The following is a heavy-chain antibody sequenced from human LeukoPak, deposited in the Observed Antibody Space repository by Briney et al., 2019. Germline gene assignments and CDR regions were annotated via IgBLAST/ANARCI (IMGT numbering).Heavy chain of an antibody. CDR1: GGSISSYY. D-gene: IGHD2-21*01. J-gene: IGHJ1*01. CDR3: ARDYSRRGPLEY. V-gene: IGHV4-59*01. Sequence: SETLSLTCTVSGGSISSYYWSWIRQPPGKGLEWIGYIYYSGTTNYNPSLKSRVTISVDTSKNQFSLKLSSVTAADTAVYYCARDYSRRGPLEYWGQGTLVTVSS. CDR2: IYYSGTT.